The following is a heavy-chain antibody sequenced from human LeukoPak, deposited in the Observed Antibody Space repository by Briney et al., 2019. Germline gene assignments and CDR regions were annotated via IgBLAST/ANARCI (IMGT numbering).Heavy chain of an antibody. CDR3: AKGSGYYSRDAFDI. CDR2: ISGSGGST. V-gene: IGHV3-23*01. Sequence: GGSLRLSCAASGFTFSHYAMNWVRQAPGKGLEWVSTISGSGGSTNYADSVKGRFTISRDNSKNTLYLQMNSLRVEDTAVYYCAKGSGYYSRDAFDIWGQGTMVTVSS. CDR1: GFTFSHYA. D-gene: IGHD3-22*01. J-gene: IGHJ3*02.